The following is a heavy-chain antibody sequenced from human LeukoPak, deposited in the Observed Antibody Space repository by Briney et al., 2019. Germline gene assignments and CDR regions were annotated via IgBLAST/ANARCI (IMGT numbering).Heavy chain of an antibody. CDR3: ARSKGGPTAD. D-gene: IGHD5-18*01. CDR2: ISSSSSYI. J-gene: IGHJ4*02. V-gene: IGHV3-21*01. Sequence: KPGGSLRLSCAASGFTFSSYAMSWVRQAPGKGLEWVSSISSSSSYIYYADSVKGRFTISRDNAKNSLYLQMNSLRAEDTAVYYCARSKGGPTADWGQGTLVTVSS. CDR1: GFTFSSYA.